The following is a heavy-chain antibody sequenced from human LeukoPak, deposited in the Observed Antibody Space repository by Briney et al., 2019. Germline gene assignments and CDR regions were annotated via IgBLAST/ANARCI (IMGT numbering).Heavy chain of an antibody. J-gene: IGHJ5*02. D-gene: IGHD1-26*01. CDR1: GYSFTSYW. V-gene: IGHV5-51*01. CDR2: IYPGDSDT. Sequence: GESLKISCKGSGYSFTSYWIGRVRQMPGKGLEWMGIIYPGDSDTRYSPSFQGQVTISADKSISTAYLQWSSLKASDTAMYYCARYSGSYYDPDWFDPWGQGTLVTVSS. CDR3: ARYSGSYYDPDWFDP.